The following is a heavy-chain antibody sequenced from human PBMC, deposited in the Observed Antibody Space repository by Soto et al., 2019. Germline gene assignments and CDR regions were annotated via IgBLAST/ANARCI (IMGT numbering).Heavy chain of an antibody. V-gene: IGHV1-69*02. CDR3: AGADFRDYTEDGFET. Sequence: QVQLVQSGAEVKTPGSSVKVSCKASGGTFSSDTVSWVRQAPGQGLEWMGRIIPMFDMADYADKFQGRATITADESAPTVYMESSGLTSDDTAMYFCAGADFRDYTEDGFETRGQGTVVTVSS. D-gene: IGHD4-4*01. CDR2: IIPMFDMA. J-gene: IGHJ3*02. CDR1: GGTFSSDT.